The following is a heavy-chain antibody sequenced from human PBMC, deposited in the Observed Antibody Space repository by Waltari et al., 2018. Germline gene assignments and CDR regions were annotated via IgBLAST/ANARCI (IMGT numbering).Heavy chain of an antibody. Sequence: EVQLVQSGAEVKKPGESLKISCKGSGYSFHSYWIGLVRQRPGKGLEWMGIIYPGDSDTRYRPSFQGQVTIAADKSISTAYLQWSSLKASDTAMYYWARQGYYYDSRGYSVDYWGQGTLVTVSS. J-gene: IGHJ4*02. D-gene: IGHD3-22*01. CDR2: IYPGDSDT. V-gene: IGHV5-51*01. CDR3: ARQGYYYDSRGYSVDY. CDR1: GYSFHSYW.